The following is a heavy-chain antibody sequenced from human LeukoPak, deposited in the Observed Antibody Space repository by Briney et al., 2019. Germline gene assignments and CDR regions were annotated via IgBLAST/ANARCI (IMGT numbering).Heavy chain of an antibody. CDR2: INHSGST. CDR3: VVSGYDLYMTLFDY. V-gene: IGHV4-34*01. CDR1: GGSFSGYY. D-gene: IGHD5-12*01. Sequence: PSETLSLTCAVYGGSFSGYYWSWIRQPPGKGLEWIGEINHSGSTNYNPSLKSRVTISVDTSKNQLSLKLSSVTAADTAVYYCVVSGYDLYMTLFDYWGQGTLVTVSS. J-gene: IGHJ4*02.